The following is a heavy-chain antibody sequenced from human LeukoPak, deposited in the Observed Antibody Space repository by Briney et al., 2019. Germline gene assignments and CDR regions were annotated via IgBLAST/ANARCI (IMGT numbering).Heavy chain of an antibody. J-gene: IGHJ4*02. V-gene: IGHV4-4*07. CDR2: IYTSGST. D-gene: IGHD6-13*01. CDR1: GGYISVWG. CDR3: ARGIAAADTRPFDY. Sequence: KSSETLSLTCTETGGYISVWGWSLVRGGPGNILERIGRIYTSGSTDYNPSLKSRVTMSIDTSKNQFSLKLSSVTAADTAVYYCARGIAAADTRPFDYWGQGTLVTVSS.